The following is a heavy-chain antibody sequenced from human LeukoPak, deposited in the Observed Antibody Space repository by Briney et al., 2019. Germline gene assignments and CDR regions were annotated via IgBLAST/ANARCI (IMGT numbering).Heavy chain of an antibody. CDR1: GFSFSNYW. Sequence: GGSLRLSCVGTGFSFSNYWMNWVRQAPGKGLEWVANIKEDGSQIYYVDSVKGRFTISRDNAKNSVYLQMNSLRAEDTAVYYCAGSSGWLFDYWGQGTLVAVSP. D-gene: IGHD6-19*01. J-gene: IGHJ4*02. CDR3: AGSSGWLFDY. CDR2: IKEDGSQI. V-gene: IGHV3-7*01.